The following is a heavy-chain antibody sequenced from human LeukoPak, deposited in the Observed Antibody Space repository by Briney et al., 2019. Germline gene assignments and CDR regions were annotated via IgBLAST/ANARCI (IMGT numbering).Heavy chain of an antibody. CDR1: GFTFDDYF. Sequence: GGSLRLSCAASGFTFDDYFMHWVRQAPGKGLEWVSGISWNSGSIVYADSVKGRFTISRDNAKSSLYLQMNSLRADDTALYYCAKGAVPYPDYWGQGTLVTVSS. CDR2: ISWNSGSI. D-gene: IGHD6-19*01. J-gene: IGHJ4*02. CDR3: AKGAVPYPDY. V-gene: IGHV3-9*01.